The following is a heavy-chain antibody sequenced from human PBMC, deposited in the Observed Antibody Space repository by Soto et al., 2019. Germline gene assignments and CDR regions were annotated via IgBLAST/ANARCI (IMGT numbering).Heavy chain of an antibody. V-gene: IGHV3-33*01. D-gene: IGHD3-3*01. CDR1: GFTFSSYG. CDR3: ARDMTFGVAYFDY. J-gene: IGHJ4*02. Sequence: HPGGSLRLSCAASGFTFSSYGMHWVRQAPGKGLEWVAVIWYDGSNKYYADSVKGRFTISRDNSKNTLYLQMNSLRAEDTAVYYCARDMTFGVAYFDYWGQGTLVTVSS. CDR2: IWYDGSNK.